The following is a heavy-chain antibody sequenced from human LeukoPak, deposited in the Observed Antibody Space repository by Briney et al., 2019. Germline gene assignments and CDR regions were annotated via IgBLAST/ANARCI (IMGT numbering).Heavy chain of an antibody. V-gene: IGHV3-30*04. CDR2: LQYDGSNK. D-gene: IGHD3-10*01. CDR3: ARHYGSGAFDY. Sequence: GRSLRLSCAASGFTFSSYAMHWVRQAPGKGLEWVAFLQYDGSNKYYADSVKGRFTISRDSSKNTLFMQMNSLRAEDTAVYYCARHYGSGAFDYWGQGTLVTVSS. CDR1: GFTFSSYA. J-gene: IGHJ4*02.